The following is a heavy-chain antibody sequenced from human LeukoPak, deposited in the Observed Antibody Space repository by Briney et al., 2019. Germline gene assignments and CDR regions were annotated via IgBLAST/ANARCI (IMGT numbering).Heavy chain of an antibody. J-gene: IGHJ3*02. V-gene: IGHV3-33*06. D-gene: IGHD2-2*02. CDR1: GFTFSSYA. CDR2: IWYDGSNK. CDR3: AKGEYCSSTSCYIGAFDI. Sequence: GRSLRLSCAASGFTFSSYAMHWVRQAPGKGLEWVAVIWYDGSNKYYADSVKGRFTISRDNSKNTLYLQMNSLRAEDTAVYYCAKGEYCSSTSCYIGAFDIWGQGTIVTVSS.